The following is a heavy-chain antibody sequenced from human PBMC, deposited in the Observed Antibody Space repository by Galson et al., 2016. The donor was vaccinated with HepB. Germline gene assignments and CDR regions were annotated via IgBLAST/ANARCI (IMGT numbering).Heavy chain of an antibody. CDR2: IYPGDLDI. CDR3: ARHTFHFDY. J-gene: IGHJ4*02. CDR1: GYKFANYW. Sequence: QSGAEVKKPGESLKISCKGSGYKFANYWIGWVRQMPGKGLEWMGIIYPGDLDIKYSPPFQGLVTISVDKSTSTVYPQWSSLKASDTAMYYCARHTFHFDYWGQGTQVTVSS. V-gene: IGHV5-51*01.